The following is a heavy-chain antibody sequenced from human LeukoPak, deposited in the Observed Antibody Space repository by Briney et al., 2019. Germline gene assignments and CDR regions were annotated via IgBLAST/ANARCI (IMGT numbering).Heavy chain of an antibody. CDR1: GFTFSSYW. D-gene: IGHD5-24*01. CDR2: IKQDGSEK. CDR3: ARLYNSYGTPDYFDY. J-gene: IGHJ4*02. V-gene: IGHV3-7*03. Sequence: GGSLRLSCAASGFTFSSYWMSWVRQAPGEGLEWVANIKQDGSEKYYVDSVKGRFTISRDNAKNSLYLQMNSLKASDTAMYYCARLYNSYGTPDYFDYWGQGTLVTVSS.